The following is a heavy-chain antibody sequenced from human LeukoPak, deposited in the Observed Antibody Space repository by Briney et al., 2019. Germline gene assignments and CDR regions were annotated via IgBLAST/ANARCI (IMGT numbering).Heavy chain of an antibody. CDR3: TRGDPDY. D-gene: IGHD2-21*02. V-gene: IGHV3-7*01. Sequence: GWSLRLSCTASGFSFSDYWMQWVRQAPGKGLEWVANIKYHGSDNYVVDSVKGRFTISRDNAKNSLFLQMNSLRAEDTAVYYCTRGDPDYWGQGTLVTVSS. J-gene: IGHJ4*02. CDR2: IKYHGSDN. CDR1: GFSFSDYW.